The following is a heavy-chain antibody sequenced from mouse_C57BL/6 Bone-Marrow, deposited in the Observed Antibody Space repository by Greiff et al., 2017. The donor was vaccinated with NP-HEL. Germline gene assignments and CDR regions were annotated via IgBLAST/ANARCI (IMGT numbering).Heavy chain of an antibody. CDR2: ISGGGGNT. J-gene: IGHJ4*01. CDR1: GFTFSSYT. CDR3: ARRWGYYYGSSYGCYYAMDY. V-gene: IGHV5-9*01. Sequence: DVKLVESGGGLVKPGGSLKLSCAASGFTFSSYTMSWVRQTPEKRLEWVATISGGGGNTYYPDSVKGRFTISRDNAKNTLYLQMSSLRSEDTALYYCARRWGYYYGSSYGCYYAMDYWGQGTSVTVSS. D-gene: IGHD1-1*01.